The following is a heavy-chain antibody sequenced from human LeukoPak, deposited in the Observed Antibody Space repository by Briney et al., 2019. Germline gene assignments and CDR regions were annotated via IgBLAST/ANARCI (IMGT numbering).Heavy chain of an antibody. CDR1: GGSFSGYY. CDR3: ARAMVRGVYDY. V-gene: IGHV4-34*01. Sequence: SSETLSLTCAAYGGSFSGYYWSWIRQPPGKGLEWIGEINHSGSTNYNPSLKSRVTISVDTSKNQFSLKLSSVTAADTAVYYCARAMVRGVYDYWGQGTLVTVSS. CDR2: INHSGST. J-gene: IGHJ4*02. D-gene: IGHD3-10*01.